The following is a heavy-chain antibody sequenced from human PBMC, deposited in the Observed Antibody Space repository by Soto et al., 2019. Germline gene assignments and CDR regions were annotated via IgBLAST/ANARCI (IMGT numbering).Heavy chain of an antibody. CDR3: ARLGGYQLLYYYYGMDV. V-gene: IGHV3-30-3*01. Sequence: PGWPLRLSCAASGFTFSSYAMHWFRQAPGKGLEWVAVISYDGSNKYYADSVKGRFTISRDNSKNTLYLQMNSLRAEDTAVYYCARLGGYQLLYYYYGMDVWGQGTTVTVSS. CDR1: GFTFSSYA. J-gene: IGHJ6*02. CDR2: ISYDGSNK. D-gene: IGHD2-2*01.